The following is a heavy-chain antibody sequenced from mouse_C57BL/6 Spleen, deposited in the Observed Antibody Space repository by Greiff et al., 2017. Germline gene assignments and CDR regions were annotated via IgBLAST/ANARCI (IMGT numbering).Heavy chain of an antibody. CDR1: GFTFSSYT. CDR3: ARHEGYDEGFAY. CDR2: ISGGGGNT. J-gene: IGHJ3*01. Sequence: EVQLVESGGGLVKPGGSLKLSCAASGFTFSSYTMSWVRQTPEKRLEWVATISGGGGNTYYPDSVKGRFTISSDNAKNTLYLQMSSLRSEDTALYYCARHEGYDEGFAYWGQGTLVTVSA. V-gene: IGHV5-9*01. D-gene: IGHD2-2*01.